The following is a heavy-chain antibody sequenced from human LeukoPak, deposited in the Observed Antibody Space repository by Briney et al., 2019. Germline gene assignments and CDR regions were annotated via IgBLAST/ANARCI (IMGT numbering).Heavy chain of an antibody. Sequence: GGSLRLSCEASGFTFSSYWVSWVRQAPGKGLEWVANIKTDGSEKYYVDSVKGRLTISRDNSKNTLFLQLSSLRTEDTAVYYCAREGQRLRVDYWGQGTLVTVSS. D-gene: IGHD4-17*01. CDR1: GFTFSSYW. CDR2: IKTDGSEK. J-gene: IGHJ4*02. CDR3: AREGQRLRVDY. V-gene: IGHV3-7*01.